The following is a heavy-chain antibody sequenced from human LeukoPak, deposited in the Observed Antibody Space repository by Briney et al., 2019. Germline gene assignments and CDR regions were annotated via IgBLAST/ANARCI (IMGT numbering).Heavy chain of an antibody. CDR1: GFIFSSYG. Sequence: GGSLRLSCAASGFIFSSYGMHWVRQAPGKGLEGVAVIWYDGSNKYYADSVKGRFTISRDNFKNTLYLQMNSLRAEDTAVYYCARASNLLGFDPWGQGTLVTVSS. J-gene: IGHJ5*02. CDR3: ARASNLLGFDP. CDR2: IWYDGSNK. V-gene: IGHV3-33*01. D-gene: IGHD2-8*02.